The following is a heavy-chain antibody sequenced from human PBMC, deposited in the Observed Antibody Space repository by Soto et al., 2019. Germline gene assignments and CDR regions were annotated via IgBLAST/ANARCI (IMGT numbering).Heavy chain of an antibody. CDR3: ARVDILTAYGCMDV. J-gene: IGHJ6*02. D-gene: IGHD3-9*01. CDR2: IYYSGST. V-gene: IGHV4-30-4*01. CDR1: GDSIRSGEQY. Sequence: SETLSLTCTVSGDSIRSGEQYWSWIRQPPGKGLEWIGYIYYSGSTYYNPSLKSRITISVDTSKNQFSLELTSVTAADTAVYFCARVDILTAYGCMDVWGQGTTVTVS.